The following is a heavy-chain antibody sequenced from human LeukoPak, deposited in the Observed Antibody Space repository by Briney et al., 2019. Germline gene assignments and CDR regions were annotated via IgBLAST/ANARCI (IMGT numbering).Heavy chain of an antibody. CDR1: GYTFTTYD. D-gene: IGHD3-10*01. J-gene: IGHJ4*02. Sequence: GGSVKVSCKASGYTFTTYDINWVRQATGQGLEWMGWMNPNSGNTGYAQKFQGRVTMTRNTSMSTAYMELSSLRSEDTAVYYCARANYYGSGKKDLDYWGQGTLVTVSS. CDR3: ARANYYGSGKKDLDY. CDR2: MNPNSGNT. V-gene: IGHV1-8*01.